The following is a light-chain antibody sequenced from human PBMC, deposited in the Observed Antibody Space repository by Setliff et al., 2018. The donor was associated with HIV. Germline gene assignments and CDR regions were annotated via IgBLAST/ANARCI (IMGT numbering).Light chain of an antibody. CDR1: GNDVGGYDY. CDR2: DIT. CDR3: CSYGSSGTYV. J-gene: IGLJ1*01. Sequence: QSALTQPRSVSGSPGQSVTISCTGTGNDVGGYDYVSWHQHHPGKAPKLIIYDITKRPSGVPDRFSGSKSGNTASLTISGLQAEDEADYYCCSYGSSGTYVFGGGTKVTVL. V-gene: IGLV2-11*01.